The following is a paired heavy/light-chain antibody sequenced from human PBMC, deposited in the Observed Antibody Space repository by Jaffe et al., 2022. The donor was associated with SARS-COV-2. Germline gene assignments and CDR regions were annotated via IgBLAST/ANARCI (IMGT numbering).Heavy chain of an antibody. D-gene: IGHD3-9*01. CDR1: GFTVSSNY. CDR3: ARAKLYYDILTGSLPSYYFDY. CDR2: IYSGGST. V-gene: IGHV3-53*01. J-gene: IGHJ4*02. Sequence: EVQLVESGGGLIQPGGSLRLSCAASGFTVSSNYMSWVRQAPGKGLEWVSVIYSGGSTYYADSVKGRFTISRDNSKNTLYLQMNSLRAEDTAVYYCARAKLYYDILTGSLPSYYFDYWGQGTLVTVSS.
Light chain of an antibody. CDR1: NIGSKS. CDR2: DDS. CDR3: QVWDSSSDHLV. V-gene: IGLV3-21*02. J-gene: IGLJ3*02. Sequence: SYVLTQPPSVSVAPGQTARITCGGNNIGSKSVHWYQQKPGQAPVLVVYDDSDRPSGIPERFSGSNSGNTATLTISRVEAGDEADYYCQVWDSSSDHLVFGGGTKLTVL.